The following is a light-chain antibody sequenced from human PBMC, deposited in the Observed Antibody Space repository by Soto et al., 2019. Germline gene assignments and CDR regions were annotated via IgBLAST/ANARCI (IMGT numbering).Light chain of an antibody. CDR2: AAS. V-gene: IGKV3-15*01. CDR1: RSVSTN. CDR3: QQTYSLSPLT. J-gene: IGKJ4*01. Sequence: IVMTQSPATLSVSPGERATLACRASRSVSTNLAWYQQKPGQPPRLLMYAASTRATGIPARFSGSGSGTEFTLTISSLQSEDFATYFCQQTYSLSPLTFGGGTRLEI.